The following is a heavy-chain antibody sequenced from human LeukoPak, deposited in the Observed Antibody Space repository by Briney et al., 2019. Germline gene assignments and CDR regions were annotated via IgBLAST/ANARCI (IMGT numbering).Heavy chain of an antibody. CDR2: IYYSGST. CDR1: GGSISTGYY. J-gene: IGHJ4*02. D-gene: IGHD3-22*01. V-gene: IGHV4-39*01. Sequence: PSETLSLTCTVSGGSISTGYYWGWIRQPPGKGLEWIGSIYYSGSTYYNPSLKSRVTISVDTSKNQFSLKLSSVTAADTAVYYCARLFAGDNSGLDYWRQGTLVTVSS. CDR3: ARLFAGDNSGLDY.